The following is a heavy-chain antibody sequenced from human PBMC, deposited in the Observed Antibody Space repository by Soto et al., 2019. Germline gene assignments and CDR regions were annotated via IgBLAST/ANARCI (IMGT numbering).Heavy chain of an antibody. J-gene: IGHJ3*01. CDR2: IILMFDAT. CDR1: GDTFNTYA. CDR3: ARPFLAAFDL. Sequence: QVRLVQSGAEVKKPGSSVKVSCKASGDTFNTYAISWVRQAPGQGLEWIGGIILMFDATNYAQDFRGRATITADKSTNITYLELSSLRSDDTAVYYCARPFLAAFDLWCQGTMVTVSS. V-gene: IGHV1-69*06.